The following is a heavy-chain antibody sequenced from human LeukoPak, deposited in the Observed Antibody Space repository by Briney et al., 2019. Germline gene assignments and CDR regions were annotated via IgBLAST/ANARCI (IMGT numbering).Heavy chain of an antibody. CDR2: IYTSGST. V-gene: IGHV4-4*07. J-gene: IGHJ6*03. CDR3: ARDANDILTGYPYYYYYMDV. CDR1: GGSISSYY. D-gene: IGHD3-9*01. Sequence: TSETLSLTCTVSGGSISSYYWSWIRQPAGKGLEWIGRIYTSGSTNYNPSLKSRVTMSVDTSKNQFSLKLSSVTAADTAVYYCARDANDILTGYPYYYYYMDVWGKGTTVTISS.